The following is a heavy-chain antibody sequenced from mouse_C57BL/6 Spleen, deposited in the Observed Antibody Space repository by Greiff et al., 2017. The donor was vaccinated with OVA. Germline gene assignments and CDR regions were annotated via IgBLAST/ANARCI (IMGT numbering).Heavy chain of an antibody. CDR1: GFSFNTYA. D-gene: IGHD2-1*01. J-gene: IGHJ4*01. V-gene: IGHV10-1*01. CDR3: VRYGNFYAMDY. CDR2: IRSKSNNYAT. Sequence: EVHLVESGGGLVQPKGSLKLSCAASGFSFNTYAMNWVRQAPGKGLEWVARIRSKSNNYATYYADSVKDRFTISRDDSESMLYLQMNNLKTEDTAMYYCVRYGNFYAMDYWGQGTSVTVSS.